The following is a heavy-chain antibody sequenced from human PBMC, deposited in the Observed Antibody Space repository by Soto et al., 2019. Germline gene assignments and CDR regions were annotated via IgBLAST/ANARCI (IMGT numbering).Heavy chain of an antibody. D-gene: IGHD3-10*01. J-gene: IGHJ6*02. CDR2: IEPSGGSR. CDR3: ARDKGSGIRYYYYGMDV. V-gene: IGHV1-46*01. CDR1: GYTFTSYY. Sequence: ASVKVSCKASGYTFTSYYMHWGRQAPGQGLEWKGVIEPSGGSRSYIQKFQGRVTMTRDSSTSTVYMELSSLRSDDTVVFYCARDKGSGIRYYYYGMDVWGQGTTVTVSS.